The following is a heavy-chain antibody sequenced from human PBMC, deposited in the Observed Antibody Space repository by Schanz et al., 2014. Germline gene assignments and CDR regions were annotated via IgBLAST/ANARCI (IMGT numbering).Heavy chain of an antibody. CDR2: MSYDGSIK. Sequence: QAQLMESGGGVVQPGTSLILSCSVSGFSLNTYGIHWFRQPAGKGLEWVAAMSYDGSIKYYGDSVKGRFTISRDNAKNSLYLQMNTLRAEDTAVYYCAREEGWGIAAAGPKHYYYGMDVWGQGTTVTVSS. V-gene: IGHV3-30*03. CDR1: GFSLNTYG. J-gene: IGHJ6*02. D-gene: IGHD6-13*01. CDR3: AREEGWGIAAAGPKHYYYGMDV.